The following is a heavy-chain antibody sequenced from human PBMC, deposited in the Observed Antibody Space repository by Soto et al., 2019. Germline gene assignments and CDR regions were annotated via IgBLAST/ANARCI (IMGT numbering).Heavy chain of an antibody. CDR1: VYTFTSYA. V-gene: IGHV1-3*01. J-gene: IGHJ6*02. Sequence: QVQLVQSGAEVKKPGASVKVSCKASVYTFTSYAMHWVRQAPGQRLEWMGWINAGNGNTKYSQKFQGRVTITRDTAASTAYMELSSLRSEDTAVYYCARVSARYYYSGLDVWGQGTTGTVSS. CDR3: ARVSARYYYSGLDV. CDR2: INAGNGNT.